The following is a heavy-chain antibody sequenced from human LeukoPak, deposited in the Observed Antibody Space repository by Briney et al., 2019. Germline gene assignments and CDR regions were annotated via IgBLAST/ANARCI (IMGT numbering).Heavy chain of an antibody. Sequence: GGSLRLSCAASGFTFSSYGMHWVRQAPGKGLEWVAVISYDGSNKYYADSVKGRFTISRDNSKNTLYLQMNSLRAEDTAVYYCATGNPRSFDYWGQGPWSPSPQ. CDR3: ATGNPRSFDY. V-gene: IGHV3-30*03. CDR2: ISYDGSNK. J-gene: IGHJ4*02. CDR1: GFTFSSYG.